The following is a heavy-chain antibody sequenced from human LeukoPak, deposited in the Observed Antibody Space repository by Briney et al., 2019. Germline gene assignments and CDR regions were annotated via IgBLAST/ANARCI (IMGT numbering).Heavy chain of an antibody. V-gene: IGHV1-69*05. CDR1: GGTFSSYA. CDR3: ARDLKDYYDSSGYHWGAFDI. Sequence: ASVKVSCKASGGTFSSYAISWVRQAPGQGLEWMGGIIPIFGTANYAQKFQGRVTITTDESTSTAYMELSSLRSEDTAVYYCARDLKDYYDSSGYHWGAFDIWGQGTMVTVSS. J-gene: IGHJ3*02. D-gene: IGHD3-22*01. CDR2: IIPIFGTA.